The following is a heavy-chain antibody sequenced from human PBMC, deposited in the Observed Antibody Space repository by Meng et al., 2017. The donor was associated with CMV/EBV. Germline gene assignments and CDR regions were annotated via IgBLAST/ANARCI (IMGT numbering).Heavy chain of an antibody. CDR2: INWDGGST. CDR1: GFTFDDDG. D-gene: IGHD4-17*01. J-gene: IGHJ4*02. V-gene: IGHV3-20*04. Sequence: GGSLRLSCAASGFTFDDDGMSWVRQAPGKGLEWVSGINWDGGSTGYADSVKGRFTISRDNAKNSLYLQMNSLRAEDTALYYCARDYGDYFDYWGQGTLVTVSS. CDR3: ARDYGDYFDY.